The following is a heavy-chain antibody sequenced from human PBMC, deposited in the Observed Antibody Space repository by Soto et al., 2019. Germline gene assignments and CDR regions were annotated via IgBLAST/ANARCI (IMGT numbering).Heavy chain of an antibody. V-gene: IGHV3-23*01. CDR3: ARKILGSTTRPNYWYFDL. Sequence: EVQVLESGGGLVQPGGSLRLSGAGSGFTFINYAMNWARQAPGKGLEWVSSISGGGDAAFFPDSVRGRFTISRDNSKNTVTLQMNSLGVDDTAVYYCARKILGSTTRPNYWYFDLWGRGTLVTVSS. CDR1: GFTFINYA. D-gene: IGHD7-27*01. J-gene: IGHJ2*01. CDR2: ISGGGDAA.